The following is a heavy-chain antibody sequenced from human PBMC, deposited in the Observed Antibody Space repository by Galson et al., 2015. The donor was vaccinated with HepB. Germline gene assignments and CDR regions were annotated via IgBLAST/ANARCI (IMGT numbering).Heavy chain of an antibody. CDR1: GFTFSSYS. V-gene: IGHV3-21*01. D-gene: IGHD1-26*01. CDR2: ISYSSSYI. J-gene: IGHJ3*02. Sequence: SLRLSCAASGFTFSSYSMNWVRQAPGKGLEWVSSISYSSSYIYYADSVKGRFTISRDNAKNSLYLQMNSLRAEDTAVYYCATYSGSPDAFDIWGQGTMVTVSS. CDR3: ATYSGSPDAFDI.